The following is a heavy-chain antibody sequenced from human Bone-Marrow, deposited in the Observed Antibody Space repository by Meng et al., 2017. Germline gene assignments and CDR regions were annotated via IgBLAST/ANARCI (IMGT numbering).Heavy chain of an antibody. CDR2: INHSGST. CDR1: GGSFSGYY. Sequence: QVQLQQWGAVLLKPSETLSLTCAVYGGSFSGYYWSWIRQPPGKGLEWIGEINHSGSTNYNPSLKSRVTISVDTSKNQFSLKLSSVTAADTAVYYCARVLPMIVVANAFDIWGQGTMVTVSS. V-gene: IGHV4-34*01. J-gene: IGHJ3*02. D-gene: IGHD3-22*01. CDR3: ARVLPMIVVANAFDI.